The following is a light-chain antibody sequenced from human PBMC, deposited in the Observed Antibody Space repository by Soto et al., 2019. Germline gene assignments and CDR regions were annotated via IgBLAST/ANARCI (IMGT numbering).Light chain of an antibody. Sequence: DIQMTQSPSTLSASVGDRVTFTCRASQTISNWLAWYQQKPGKAPKLLIYKASSLQSGVPSRFSGSGSVTEFTLTISSLQPDDFATDYCQHYNDYSRTFGQGTKVEIK. J-gene: IGKJ1*01. V-gene: IGKV1-5*03. CDR2: KAS. CDR3: QHYNDYSRT. CDR1: QTISNW.